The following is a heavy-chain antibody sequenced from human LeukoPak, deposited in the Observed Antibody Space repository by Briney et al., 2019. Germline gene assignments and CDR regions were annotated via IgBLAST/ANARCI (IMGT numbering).Heavy chain of an antibody. CDR2: INQDGSEK. V-gene: IGHV3-7*01. CDR3: TGHYGMNV. CDR1: GFTFSSSW. J-gene: IGHJ6*02. Sequence: PGGSLRLSCAASGFTFSSSWMTWVRQAPGKGLEWVANINQDGSEKYYVDSVRGRFTISSDNARNSLYLQMHSLRAEDTAVFYCTGHYGMNVWGQGTTVIVS.